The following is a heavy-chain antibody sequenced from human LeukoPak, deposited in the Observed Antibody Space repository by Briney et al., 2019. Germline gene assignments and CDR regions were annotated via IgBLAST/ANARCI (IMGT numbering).Heavy chain of an antibody. Sequence: SETLSLTCTVSGASISGSAYYWGWIRQPPGKGLEWIGSIYYSGSTYYNPSLKSRVTISVDTSKNQFSLKLSSVTAADTAVYYCARASEHSSYNYWGQGTLVTVSS. J-gene: IGHJ4*02. CDR1: GASISGSAYY. D-gene: IGHD6-6*01. CDR3: ARASEHSSYNY. V-gene: IGHV4-39*07. CDR2: IYYSGST.